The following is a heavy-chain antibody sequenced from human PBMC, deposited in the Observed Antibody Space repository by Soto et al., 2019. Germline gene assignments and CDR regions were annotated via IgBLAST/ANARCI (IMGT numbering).Heavy chain of an antibody. D-gene: IGHD3-16*02. CDR3: ARSLRQYYYYYYMDV. CDR1: GGSISSYY. CDR2: IYYSGST. J-gene: IGHJ6*03. V-gene: IGHV4-59*01. Sequence: SETLSLTCTVSGGSISSYYWSWIRQPPGKGLEWIGYIYYSGSTNYNPSLKSRVTISVDTSKNQLSPKLSSVTAADTAVYYCARSLRQYYYYYYMDVWGKGTTVTVSS.